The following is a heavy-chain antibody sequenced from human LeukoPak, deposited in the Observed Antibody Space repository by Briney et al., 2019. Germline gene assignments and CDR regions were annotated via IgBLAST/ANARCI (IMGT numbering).Heavy chain of an antibody. V-gene: IGHV6-1*01. J-gene: IGHJ4*02. CDR3: ARFYHGAPDY. CDR2: TYYRSKWYN. Sequence: SQTLSLSCAISGDSVSSNTAAWNWIRQSPSRGLEWLGRTYYRSKWYNDYTVAVRSRISIAPDTSKNQFALQLKSVAPEDTAVYYCARFYHGAPDYWGQGILVTVSS. D-gene: IGHD2/OR15-2a*01. CDR1: GDSVSSNTAA.